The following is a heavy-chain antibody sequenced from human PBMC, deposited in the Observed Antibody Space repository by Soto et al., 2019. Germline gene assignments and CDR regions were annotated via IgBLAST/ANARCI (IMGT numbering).Heavy chain of an antibody. V-gene: IGHV3-33*01. J-gene: IGHJ4*02. CDR2: IWYDGSNK. Sequence: GGSLRLSCAASGFTFSSYGMHWVRQAPGKGLEWVAVIWYDGSNKYYADSVKGRFTISRDNSKNTLYLQMNSLRAEDTAVYYCARDPPRRLWLQGLDYWGQGTLVTVSS. CDR3: ARDPPRRLWLQGLDY. D-gene: IGHD5-18*01. CDR1: GFTFSSYG.